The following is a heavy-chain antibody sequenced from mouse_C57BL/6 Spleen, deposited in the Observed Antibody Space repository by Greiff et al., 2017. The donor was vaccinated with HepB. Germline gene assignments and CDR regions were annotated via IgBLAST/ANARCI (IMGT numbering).Heavy chain of an antibody. J-gene: IGHJ1*03. Sequence: VQLQESGAELARPGASVKLSCKASGYTFTSYGISWVKQRTGQGLEWIGEIYPRSGNTYYNEKFKGKATLTADKSSSTAYMELRSLTSEDSAVYFCARSDGYYDFDVWGTGTTVTVSS. CDR1: GYTFTSYG. CDR3: ARSDGYYDFDV. V-gene: IGHV1-81*01. D-gene: IGHD2-3*01. CDR2: IYPRSGNT.